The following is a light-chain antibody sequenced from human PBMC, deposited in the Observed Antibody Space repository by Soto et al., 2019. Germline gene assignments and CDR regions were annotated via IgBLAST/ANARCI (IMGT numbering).Light chain of an antibody. CDR1: ESVSSN. Sequence: EIVMTQSPATLSVSQGERATLSCRASESVSSNLARYQQKPGQAPRLLIYGASTRATGVPARFSGSGSGTEFTLTISSLQSEDFAVFYCQQYNKWPLTFGGGTKVELK. CDR3: QQYNKWPLT. CDR2: GAS. V-gene: IGKV3-15*01. J-gene: IGKJ4*01.